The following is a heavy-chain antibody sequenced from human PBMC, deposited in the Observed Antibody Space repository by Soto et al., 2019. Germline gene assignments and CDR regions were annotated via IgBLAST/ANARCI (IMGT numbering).Heavy chain of an antibody. CDR3: AREMSYYFDS. CDR1: GDSISRDGSS. V-gene: IGHV4-30-2*01. CDR2: ISHSGAT. Sequence: QVQLQESGSGLVTPSQTLVLPCTVSGDSISRDGSSWRWLRPPPGKGLEWIGYISHSGATYYNPSLKSRVTTSVDKSKNQFSLSLASVTAADTAVYYCAREMSYYFDSWGHGTLVTVSS. J-gene: IGHJ4*01.